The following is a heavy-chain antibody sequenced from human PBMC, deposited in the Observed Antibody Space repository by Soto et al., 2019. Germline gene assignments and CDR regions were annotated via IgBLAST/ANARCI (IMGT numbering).Heavy chain of an antibody. Sequence: GGSLRLSCAASGFTFSSYGMHWVRQAPGKGLEWVAVIWYDGSNKYYADSVKGRFTISRDNSKNTLYLQMNSLRAEDTAVYYCAREGSDYGDYKSVYYYYYMDVWGKGTTVTVSS. CDR2: IWYDGSNK. CDR3: AREGSDYGDYKSVYYYYYMDV. V-gene: IGHV3-33*01. J-gene: IGHJ6*03. D-gene: IGHD4-17*01. CDR1: GFTFSSYG.